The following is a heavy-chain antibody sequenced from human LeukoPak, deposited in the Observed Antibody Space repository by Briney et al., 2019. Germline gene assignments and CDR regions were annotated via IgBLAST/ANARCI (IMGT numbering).Heavy chain of an antibody. CDR2: MSYDGSNK. Sequence: GGSLRLSCAASGFTVSTYAMHWVRQAPGKGLEWVAVMSYDGSNKYYADAVKGRFTISRDNSKNTLYLQMNSLRAEDTAVYYCARVYRWELPEGYWGQGTLVTVSS. D-gene: IGHD1-26*01. CDR3: ARVYRWELPEGY. V-gene: IGHV3-30-3*01. CDR1: GFTVSTYA. J-gene: IGHJ4*02.